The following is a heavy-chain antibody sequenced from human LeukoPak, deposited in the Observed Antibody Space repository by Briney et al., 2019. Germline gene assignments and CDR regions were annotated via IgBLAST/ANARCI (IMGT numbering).Heavy chain of an antibody. J-gene: IGHJ3*02. CDR1: GYTLTELS. Sequence: ASVKVSCKVSGYTLTELSMHWVRQAPGKGLEWMGGFDPEDGETIYAQKFQGRVTMTRDTSTSTVYMELSSLRSEDTAVYYCARGPRGEGDAFDIWGQGTMVTVSS. CDR2: FDPEDGET. V-gene: IGHV1-24*01. D-gene: IGHD3-16*01. CDR3: ARGPRGEGDAFDI.